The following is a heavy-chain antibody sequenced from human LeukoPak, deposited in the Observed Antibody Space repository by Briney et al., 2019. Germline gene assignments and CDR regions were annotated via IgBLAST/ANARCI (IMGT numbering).Heavy chain of an antibody. Sequence: GGSLRLSCAASGFTFSGYWMHWVRQAPGKGLVWVSRINSDGSSTSYADSVKGRFTISRDNAKNTLYLQMNSLRAEDTALYYCVRGQATAWGLDYWGQGTLVTVSS. CDR2: INSDGSST. J-gene: IGHJ4*02. D-gene: IGHD6-13*01. CDR1: GFTFSGYW. V-gene: IGHV3-74*01. CDR3: VRGQATAWGLDY.